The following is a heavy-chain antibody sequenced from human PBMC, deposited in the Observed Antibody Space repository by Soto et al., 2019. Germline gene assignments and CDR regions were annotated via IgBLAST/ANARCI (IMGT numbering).Heavy chain of an antibody. J-gene: IGHJ3*02. CDR1: GFTFSSYW. CDR3: AIVASSYDFWSGSQDDAFDI. Sequence: GGSLRLSCAASGFTFSSYWMHWVRQAPGKGLVWVSRINSDGSSTSYADSVKGRFTISRDNAKNTLYLQMNSLRAEDTAVYYCAIVASSYDFWSGSQDDAFDIWGQGTMVTVSS. V-gene: IGHV3-74*01. D-gene: IGHD3-3*01. CDR2: INSDGSST.